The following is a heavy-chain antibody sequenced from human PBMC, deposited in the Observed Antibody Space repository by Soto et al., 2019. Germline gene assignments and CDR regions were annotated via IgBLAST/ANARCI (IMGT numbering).Heavy chain of an antibody. CDR3: AGGGYCSSTSCYGLSAFDI. D-gene: IGHD2-2*01. CDR1: SGSISSSNW. CDR2: IYHSGST. Sequence: QVQLQESGPGLVKPSGTLSLTCAVSSGSISSSNWWSWVRQPPGKGLEWIGEIYHSGSTNYNPSLKSRVTISVDKSKNQFSLQLSSVTAADTAVYYCAGGGYCSSTSCYGLSAFDIWGQGTMVTVSS. V-gene: IGHV4-4*02. J-gene: IGHJ3*02.